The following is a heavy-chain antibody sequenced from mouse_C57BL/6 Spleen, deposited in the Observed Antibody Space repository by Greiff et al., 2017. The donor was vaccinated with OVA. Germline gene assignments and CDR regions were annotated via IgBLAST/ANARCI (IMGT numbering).Heavy chain of an antibody. D-gene: IGHD1-1*01. CDR2: IYPGSGNT. J-gene: IGHJ3*01. CDR1: GYSFTSYY. Sequence: QVQLQQSGPELVKPGASVKISCKASGYSFTSYYIHWVKQRPGQGLEWIGWIYPGSGNTKYNEKFKGKATLTADTSSSTAYMQLSSLTSEDSAVYYCARDLYYGSSPWFAYWGQGTLVTVSA. V-gene: IGHV1-66*01. CDR3: ARDLYYGSSPWFAY.